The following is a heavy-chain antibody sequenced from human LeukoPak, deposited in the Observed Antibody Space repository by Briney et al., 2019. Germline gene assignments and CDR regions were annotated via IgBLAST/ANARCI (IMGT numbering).Heavy chain of an antibody. CDR1: GFTVSSNY. CDR2: VWYGGTNK. D-gene: IGHD4-17*01. V-gene: IGHV3-30*02. Sequence: PGGSLRLSCAASGFTVSSNYMSWVRQAPGKGLEWVAIVWYGGTNKYYADSVKGRFTISRDNSKNTLYLQMNSLRAEDTAVYYCAKDNGNYLDYWGQGTLVTVSS. J-gene: IGHJ4*02. CDR3: AKDNGNYLDY.